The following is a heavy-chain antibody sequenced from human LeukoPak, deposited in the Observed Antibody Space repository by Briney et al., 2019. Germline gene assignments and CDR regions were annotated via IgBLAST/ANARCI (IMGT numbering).Heavy chain of an antibody. D-gene: IGHD3-10*01. CDR1: GYTLTELS. Sequence: ASVTVSCKVSGYTLTELSMHWVRQAPGKGLEWMGGFHPEDGETIYAQKFQGRVTMTEDTSTDTAYMELSSLRSEDTAVYYCATLRRVMVRGVRFDYWGQGTLVTVSS. V-gene: IGHV1-24*01. J-gene: IGHJ4*02. CDR2: FHPEDGET. CDR3: ATLRRVMVRGVRFDY.